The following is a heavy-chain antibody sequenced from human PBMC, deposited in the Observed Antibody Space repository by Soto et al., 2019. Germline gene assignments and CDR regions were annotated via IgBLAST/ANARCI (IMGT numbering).Heavy chain of an antibody. CDR1: GYSFTSYW. D-gene: IGHD7-27*01. Sequence: SGESLKISCKGSGYSFTSYWIGWVRQMPGKGLEWMGIIYPGDSDTRYSPSFQGQVTISADKSISTAYLQWSSLKASDTAMYYCAREGATGGATYYYYCMDVWGQGTTVTVSS. CDR2: IYPGDSDT. J-gene: IGHJ6*02. V-gene: IGHV5-51*01. CDR3: AREGATGGATYYYYCMDV.